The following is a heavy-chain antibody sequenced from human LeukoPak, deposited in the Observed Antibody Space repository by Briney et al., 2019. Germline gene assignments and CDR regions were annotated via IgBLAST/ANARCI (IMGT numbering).Heavy chain of an antibody. Sequence: PGGSLRHSCAASGFTFSGSAMHWVRQASGKGLEWVGRIRSKANSYATAYAASVKGRFTISRDDSKNTAYLQMNSLKTEDTAVYYCTGSPYYYGSGSYYPDYWGQRTLVTVSS. CDR1: GFTFSGSA. J-gene: IGHJ4*02. V-gene: IGHV3-73*01. D-gene: IGHD3-10*01. CDR3: TGSPYYYGSGSYYPDY. CDR2: IRSKANSYAT.